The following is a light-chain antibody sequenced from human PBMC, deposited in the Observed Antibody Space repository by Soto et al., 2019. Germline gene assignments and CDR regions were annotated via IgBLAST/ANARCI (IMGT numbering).Light chain of an antibody. CDR3: ATWDTSLKIGV. J-gene: IGLJ3*02. CDR2: DTY. CDR1: SSNIGSKF. V-gene: IGLV1-51*01. Sequence: QSVLTQPPSVSAAPGQRVTISCSGSSSNIGSKFVSWYQHIPGTAPKLLIYDTYNRPSGISARFSASQSGTSATLDITGLQTGDEADYYCATWDTSLKIGVFGGGTKLTVL.